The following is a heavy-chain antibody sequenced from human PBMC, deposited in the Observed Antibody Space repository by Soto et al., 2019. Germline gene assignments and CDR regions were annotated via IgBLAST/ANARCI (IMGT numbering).Heavy chain of an antibody. J-gene: IGHJ6*03. Sequence: QVQLVQSGAEVKKPGASVKVSCKASGYTFTSYDINWVRQATGQGLEWMGWMNPNSGNTGYAQKFQGRVTMPKNTSLSTAYMELSSLRSEDTAVYYCARCIRFRNYGRDYYYYMDVWGKGTTVTVSS. CDR2: MNPNSGNT. CDR1: GYTFTSYD. CDR3: ARCIRFRNYGRDYYYYMDV. D-gene: IGHD1-7*01. V-gene: IGHV1-8*01.